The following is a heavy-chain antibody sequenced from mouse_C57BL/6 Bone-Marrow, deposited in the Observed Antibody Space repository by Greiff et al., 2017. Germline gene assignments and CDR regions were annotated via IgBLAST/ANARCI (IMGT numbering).Heavy chain of an antibody. V-gene: IGHV5-17*01. CDR2: ISSGSSTI. Sequence: EVKVVESGGGLVKPGGSLKLSCAASGFTFSDYGMHWVRQAPEKGLEWVAYISSGSSTIYYADTVKGRFTISRDNAKNTLFLQMTSLRSEDTAMYYCARRMVQGLFAYWGQGTLVTVSA. CDR3: ARRMVQGLFAY. CDR1: GFTFSDYG. D-gene: IGHD2-3*01. J-gene: IGHJ3*01.